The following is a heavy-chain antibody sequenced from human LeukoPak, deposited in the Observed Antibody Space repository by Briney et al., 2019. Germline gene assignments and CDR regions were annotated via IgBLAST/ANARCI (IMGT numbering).Heavy chain of an antibody. J-gene: IGHJ4*02. D-gene: IGHD1-26*01. V-gene: IGHV4-4*07. CDR1: GGSISYYY. CDR2: IYTSGST. Sequence: SETLSLTCAVSGGSISYYYWSWIRQPAGKRLEWIGRIYTSGSTKYNPSLQSRVTMSLDTSKNQFSLTLSSVTAADTAVYYCTRGGGGTYLPSDYWGQGTLVTVSS. CDR3: TRGGGGTYLPSDY.